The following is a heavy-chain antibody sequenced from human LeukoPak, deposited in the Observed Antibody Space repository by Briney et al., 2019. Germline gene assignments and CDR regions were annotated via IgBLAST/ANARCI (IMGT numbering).Heavy chain of an antibody. Sequence: GGSLRLSCAASGFTFSSYWMSWVRQAPGKGLEWVSYISSSGSTIYYADSVKGRFTISRDNAKNSLYLQMNSLRAEDTAVYYCARVRYSSDWYDGSYYYYYMDVWGKGTTVTVSS. V-gene: IGHV3-48*04. CDR2: ISSSGSTI. D-gene: IGHD6-13*01. J-gene: IGHJ6*03. CDR3: ARVRYSSDWYDGSYYYYYMDV. CDR1: GFTFSSYW.